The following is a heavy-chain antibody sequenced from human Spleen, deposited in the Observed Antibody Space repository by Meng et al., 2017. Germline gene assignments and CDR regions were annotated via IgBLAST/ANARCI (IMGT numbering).Heavy chain of an antibody. CDR3: ASGPTTMAHDFDY. CDR1: GWSFNDYY. V-gene: IGHV4-34*01. CDR2: INHGGST. Sequence: QVELQQWGAGRLYTSETLALTCVVFGWSFNDYYWVWIRPPPGKGLEWIGEINHGGSTNYNPSLESRATISVDTSQNNLSLKLSSVTAADSAVYYCASGPTTMAHDFDYWGQGTLVTVSS. D-gene: IGHD4-11*01. J-gene: IGHJ4*02.